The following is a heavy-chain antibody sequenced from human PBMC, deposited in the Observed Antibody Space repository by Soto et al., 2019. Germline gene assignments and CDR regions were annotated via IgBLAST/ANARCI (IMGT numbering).Heavy chain of an antibody. CDR1: GWTFSGYC. Sequence: NPSGSVSLTCAASGWTFSGYCLSWIRQPPGKGLEWVGEINHSGSTNSNPSLESRVTISVDTSKNQIPLQLSSVTAADTAVYYCARSRVRRFASWGKGTLVPVPS. D-gene: IGHD1-1*01. J-gene: IGHJ4*02. CDR3: ARSRVRRFAS. V-gene: IGHV4-34*01. CDR2: INHSGST.